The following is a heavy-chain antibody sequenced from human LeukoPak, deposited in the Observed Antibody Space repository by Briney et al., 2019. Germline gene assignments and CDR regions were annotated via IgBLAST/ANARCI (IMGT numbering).Heavy chain of an antibody. CDR1: GYTFTYRY. Sequence: SVKLSCKASGYTFTYRYLHWVRQAPGQALEWMGWITPFNGNTNYAQKFQDRVTITRDRSMSTAYMELSSLRSEDTAMYYCASGDYGSGSPRGAFDIWGQGTMVTVSS. D-gene: IGHD3-10*01. J-gene: IGHJ3*02. V-gene: IGHV1-45*02. CDR3: ASGDYGSGSPRGAFDI. CDR2: ITPFNGNT.